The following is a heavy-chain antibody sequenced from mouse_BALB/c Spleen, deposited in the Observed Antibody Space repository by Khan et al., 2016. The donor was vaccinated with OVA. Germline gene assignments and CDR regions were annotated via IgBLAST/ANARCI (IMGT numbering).Heavy chain of an antibody. V-gene: IGHV1S137*01. CDR3: AKSHSGLAY. CDR2: ISTYYGDA. Sequence: QVQLQQSGAELVRPGVSVKISCKGSGYTFTDYAMHWVKQSHAKGLEWIGVISTYYGDANYNKKFKGKATMTVDKSSSTAYMELARLTSEDSAIYYCAKSHSGLAYWGQGTLVTV. J-gene: IGHJ3*01. CDR1: GYTFTDYA.